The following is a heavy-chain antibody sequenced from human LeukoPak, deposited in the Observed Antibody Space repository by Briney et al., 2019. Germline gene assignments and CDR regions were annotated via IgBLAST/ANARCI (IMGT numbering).Heavy chain of an antibody. CDR2: IYYSGST. V-gene: IGHV4-61*08. CDR1: GGSIRSGGYS. CDR3: ARGTPLLWFGDDHNWFDP. J-gene: IGHJ5*02. D-gene: IGHD3-10*01. Sequence: SETLSLTCAVSGGSIRSGGYSWSWIRQPPGKGLEWIGYIYYSGSTNYNPSLKSRVTISVDTSKNQFSLKLSSVTAADTAVYYCARGTPLLWFGDDHNWFDPWGQGTLVTVSS.